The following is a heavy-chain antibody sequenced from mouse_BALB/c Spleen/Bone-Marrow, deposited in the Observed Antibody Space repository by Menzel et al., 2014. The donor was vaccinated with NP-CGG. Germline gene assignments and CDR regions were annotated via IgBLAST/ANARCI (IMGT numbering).Heavy chain of an antibody. V-gene: IGHV7-3*02. Sequence: EVKLVDSGGGLVQPGDSLRLSCATSGFTFTDYYMNWVRQPPGKALEWLGFIRNKANGYTTEYCASVKGRFTISRDNSQSILYLQMNTLRAEDSATYYCARDSRSTVSHFDYWGQGTTLTVSS. CDR3: ARDSRSTVSHFDY. CDR2: IRNKANGYTT. CDR1: GFTFTDYY. D-gene: IGHD1-1*01. J-gene: IGHJ2*01.